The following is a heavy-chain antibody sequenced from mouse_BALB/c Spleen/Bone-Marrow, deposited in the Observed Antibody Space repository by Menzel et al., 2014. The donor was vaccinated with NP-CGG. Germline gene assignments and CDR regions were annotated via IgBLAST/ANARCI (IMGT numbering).Heavy chain of an antibody. J-gene: IGHJ4*01. Sequence: DVMLVESGGDLVKPGGSLKLSCAASGFTFSSYGMSWVRQTPDKRLEWVATISSGGSYTYYPDSVKGRFTISRDNAKNTLYLKMSGRKSEATPIYYGARGDSAVGSYAMDYWGQGPSAPFPS. CDR2: ISSGGSYT. CDR3: ARGDSAVGSYAMDY. CDR1: GFTFSSYG. D-gene: IGHD3-1*01. V-gene: IGHV5-6*02.